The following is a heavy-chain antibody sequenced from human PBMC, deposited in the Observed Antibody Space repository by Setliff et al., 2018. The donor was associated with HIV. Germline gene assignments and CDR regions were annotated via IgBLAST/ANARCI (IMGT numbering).Heavy chain of an antibody. CDR2: IIPIFGTA. Sequence: GASVKVSCKASGGTFSSYAISWVRQAPGQGLEWMGGIIPIFGTANYAQKFQGRVTITTDESTSTAYMELSSLRSEDTAVYYCARDQSNGSGSYLDYWGQGTLVTVSS. D-gene: IGHD3-10*01. J-gene: IGHJ4*02. CDR3: ARDQSNGSGSYLDY. V-gene: IGHV1-69*05. CDR1: GGTFSSYA.